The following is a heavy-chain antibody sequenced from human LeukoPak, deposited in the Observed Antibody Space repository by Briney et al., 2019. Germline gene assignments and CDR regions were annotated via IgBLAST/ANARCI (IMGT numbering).Heavy chain of an antibody. D-gene: IGHD3-10*02. CDR3: ARDLSFVRGVPLAFDI. J-gene: IGHJ3*02. CDR2: TYYRGST. CDR1: GGSISSYY. V-gene: IGHV4-59*01. Sequence: PSETLSLTCTVSGGSISSYYWSWIWQPPGKGLGWIGYTYYRGSTNYTPSLKSRVTISVDASKNQFSLKLSSVTAADTAVYYCARDLSFVRGVPLAFDIWGQGTMVTVSS.